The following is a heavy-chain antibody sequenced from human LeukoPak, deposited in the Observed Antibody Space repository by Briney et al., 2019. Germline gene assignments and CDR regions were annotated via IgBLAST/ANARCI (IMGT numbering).Heavy chain of an antibody. CDR1: GGSISGYY. CDR3: ARHFTYYYDSSGYPRDAFDI. V-gene: IGHV4-59*08. CDR2: IYYSGST. D-gene: IGHD3-22*01. Sequence: PSETLSLTCTVSGGSISGYYWSWIRQSPGKGRVWIGYIYYSGSTNYNPSLKSRVTISVDMFKNQFSLKLSSVTAADTALYYCARHFTYYYDSSGYPRDAFDIWGQGTMVTVSS. J-gene: IGHJ3*02.